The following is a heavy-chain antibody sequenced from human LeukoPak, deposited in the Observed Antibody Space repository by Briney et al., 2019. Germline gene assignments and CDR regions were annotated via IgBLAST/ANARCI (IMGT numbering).Heavy chain of an antibody. CDR1: GFTFSSYA. J-gene: IGHJ4*02. CDR3: AKGGYCSSTSCPNDY. D-gene: IGHD2-2*01. V-gene: IGHV3-23*01. Sequence: GGSLRLSCAASGFTFSSYAMSWVRQAPGKGLEWVSTISGSGGSTYYADSVKGRVTISRDNSKNTLYLQMNSLRAEDTAVYYCAKGGYCSSTSCPNDYWGQGTLVTVSS. CDR2: ISGSGGST.